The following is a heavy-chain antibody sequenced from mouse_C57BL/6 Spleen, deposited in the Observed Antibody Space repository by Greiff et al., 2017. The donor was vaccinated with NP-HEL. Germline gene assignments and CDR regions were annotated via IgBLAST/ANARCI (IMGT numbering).Heavy chain of an antibody. V-gene: IGHV1-69*01. D-gene: IGHD2-4*01. CDR2: IDPSDSYT. Sequence: QVQLQQPGAELVMPGASVKLSCKASGYTFTSYWMHWVKQRPGQGLEWIGEIDPSDSYTNYNQKFKGKSTLTVDKSSSTAYMQLISLTSEDSAVYYCARREDDYDAYYFDYWGQGTTLTVSS. J-gene: IGHJ2*01. CDR1: GYTFTSYW. CDR3: ARREDDYDAYYFDY.